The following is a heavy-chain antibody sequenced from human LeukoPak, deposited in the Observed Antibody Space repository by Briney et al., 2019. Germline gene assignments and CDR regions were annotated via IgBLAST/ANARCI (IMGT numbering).Heavy chain of an antibody. D-gene: IGHD6-13*01. V-gene: IGHV3-74*01. Sequence: GGSLRLSCASSGFTFSNYWMHWVRQAPGKGLVWVSRINSDGSSRNYADPVKGRFTISRDNAKNTLYLQMNSLRAEDTAVYYCASASSHRIAAGGDYWGQGTLVTVSS. J-gene: IGHJ4*02. CDR2: INSDGSSR. CDR3: ASASSHRIAAGGDY. CDR1: GFTFSNYW.